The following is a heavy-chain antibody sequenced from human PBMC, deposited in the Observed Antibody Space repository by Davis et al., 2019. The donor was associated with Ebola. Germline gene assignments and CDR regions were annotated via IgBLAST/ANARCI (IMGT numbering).Heavy chain of an antibody. CDR3: ARGPYSSSFDY. J-gene: IGHJ4*02. CDR1: GGSISSYY. V-gene: IGHV4-59*01. D-gene: IGHD6-6*01. CDR2: IYSSGST. Sequence: MPSETLSLTCTVSGGSISSYYWSWIRQPPGKGLEWIGYIYSSGSTNYNPSLRSRVTISVDTSKNRFSLKLRSVTAADTAVYYCARGPYSSSFDYWGQGTLVTVSS.